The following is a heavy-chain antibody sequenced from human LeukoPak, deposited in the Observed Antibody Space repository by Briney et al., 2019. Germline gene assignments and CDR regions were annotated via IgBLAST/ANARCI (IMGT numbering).Heavy chain of an antibody. Sequence: GGSLRLSCAASGFTFSSYAMSWVRQAPGKGMEWVSAISGSGGSTYYADSVKGRFTISRDNSKNTLYLQMNSLRAEDTDVYYCAKDGTGYSSSWVDYWGQGTLVTVSS. CDR2: ISGSGGST. CDR1: GFTFSSYA. J-gene: IGHJ4*02. D-gene: IGHD6-13*01. CDR3: AKDGTGYSSSWVDY. V-gene: IGHV3-23*01.